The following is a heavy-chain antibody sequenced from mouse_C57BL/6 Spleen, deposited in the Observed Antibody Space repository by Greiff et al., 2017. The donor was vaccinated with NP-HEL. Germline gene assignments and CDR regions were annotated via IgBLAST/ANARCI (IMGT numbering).Heavy chain of an antibody. CDR3: ARDMNGLGYDDAMDY. J-gene: IGHJ4*01. V-gene: IGHV1-82*01. CDR2: IYPGDGDT. CDR1: GYAFSSSW. Sequence: QVQLQQSGPELVKPGASVKISCKASGYAFSSSWMNWVKQRPGKGLEWIGRIYPGDGDTNYNGKFKGKATLTADKSSSTAYMQLSSLTSEDSAVYFCARDMNGLGYDDAMDYWGQGTSVPVSS. D-gene: IGHD2-2*01.